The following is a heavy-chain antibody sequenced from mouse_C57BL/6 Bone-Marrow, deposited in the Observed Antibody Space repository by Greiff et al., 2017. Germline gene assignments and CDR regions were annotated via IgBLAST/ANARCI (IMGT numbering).Heavy chain of an antibody. V-gene: IGHV1-15*01. CDR3: TRDGYDGKAVYYAMDY. J-gene: IGHJ4*01. Sequence: VQLQQSGAELVRPGASVTLSCKASGYTFTDYEMHWVKQTPVHGLEWIGAIDPETGGTAYNQKFKGKAILTADKSSSTAYMELRSLTSEDSAVYYGTRDGYDGKAVYYAMDYWGQGTSVTVSS. D-gene: IGHD2-2*01. CDR2: IDPETGGT. CDR1: GYTFTDYE.